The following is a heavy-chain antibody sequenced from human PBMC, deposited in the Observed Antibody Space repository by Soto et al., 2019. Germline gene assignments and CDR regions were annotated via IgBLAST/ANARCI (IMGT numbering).Heavy chain of an antibody. Sequence: ASVKVSCKASGYTFTGYYMHWLRQAPGQGLEWMGWINPNSGGTNYAQKFQGRVTMTRDTSISTAYMELSRLRSDDTAVYYCARILVVGSNSGYDFDYWGQGTLVTVSS. CDR2: INPNSGGT. CDR3: ARILVVGSNSGYDFDY. CDR1: GYTFTGYY. J-gene: IGHJ4*02. V-gene: IGHV1-2*02. D-gene: IGHD5-12*01.